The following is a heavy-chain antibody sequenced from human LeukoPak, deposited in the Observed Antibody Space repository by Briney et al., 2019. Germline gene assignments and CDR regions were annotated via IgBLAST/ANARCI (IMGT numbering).Heavy chain of an antibody. J-gene: IGHJ6*03. CDR3: ARAGGSSGWYDYYYYYYMDV. CDR2: IIPIFGTA. D-gene: IGHD6-19*01. Sequence: ASVKVSCKASGGTFSSYAISWVRQAPGQGLEWMGGIIPIFGTANYAQKFQGRVTITADESTSTAYMELSSLRSEDTAVYYCARAGGSSGWYDYYYYYYMDVWGKGTTVTISS. V-gene: IGHV1-69*13. CDR1: GGTFSSYA.